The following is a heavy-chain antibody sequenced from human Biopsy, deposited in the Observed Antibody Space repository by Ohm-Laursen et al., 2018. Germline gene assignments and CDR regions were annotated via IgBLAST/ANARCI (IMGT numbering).Heavy chain of an antibody. V-gene: IGHV3-23*01. CDR1: GFTFSSYG. CDR3: AKTFHGSSFLYDY. CDR2: LSGSGGTT. J-gene: IGHJ4*02. D-gene: IGHD2-15*01. Sequence: SLRLSCTASGFTFSSYGMSWVRQAAGKGLEWVSVLSGSGGTTYYADSVKGRFTISRDNSKYTLYLQMNSLTAEDTAVYYCAKTFHGSSFLYDYLGQGTPVTVSS.